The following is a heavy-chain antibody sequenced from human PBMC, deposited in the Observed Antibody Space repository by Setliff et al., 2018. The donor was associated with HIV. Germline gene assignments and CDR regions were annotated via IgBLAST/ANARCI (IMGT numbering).Heavy chain of an antibody. CDR3: ARSARFCNGSGSRRYFDI. CDR2: IYTSESS. V-gene: IGHV4-4*08. Sequence: PSETLSLTCIVSGGSISSYYWSWIRQPPGKGLEWIGYIYTSESSNSNHSLKSRVTFSVDTSKNQFSLKLSSVTAADTAVYYCARSARFCNGSGSRRYFDIWGRGTLVTVSS. D-gene: IGHD3-10*01. CDR1: GGSISSYY. J-gene: IGHJ2*01.